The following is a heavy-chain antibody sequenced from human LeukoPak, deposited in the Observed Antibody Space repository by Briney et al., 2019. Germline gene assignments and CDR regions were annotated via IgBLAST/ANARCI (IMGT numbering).Heavy chain of an antibody. V-gene: IGHV1-69*13. CDR3: AWRGYSSGDATYDFDC. CDR2: MIPIFVTA. J-gene: IGHJ4*02. Sequence: SVKVSCKASVVTFSSYAISWVRQAPGQGLEWMGGMIPIFVTANSAQKFQGRVTITADESTSTAYLELSTLRSEHTPVYYCAWRGYSSGDATYDFDCWGQGTLVTVSS. D-gene: IGHD5-18*01. CDR1: VVTFSSYA.